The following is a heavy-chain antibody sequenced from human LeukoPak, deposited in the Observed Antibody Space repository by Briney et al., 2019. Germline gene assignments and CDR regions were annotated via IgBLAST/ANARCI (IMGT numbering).Heavy chain of an antibody. J-gene: IGHJ2*01. V-gene: IGHV4-59*01. CDR3: ARPYSGSYRYFDL. Sequence: PSETLSLTCSVSGGPISSYYWNWIRQPPGKGLEWIGYISYSGSTNYNPSLKSRVTISVDTSKNQFSLRLSSVTAADTAVYYCARPYSGSYRYFDLWGRGTQVTVSS. CDR2: ISYSGST. D-gene: IGHD1-26*01. CDR1: GGPISSYY.